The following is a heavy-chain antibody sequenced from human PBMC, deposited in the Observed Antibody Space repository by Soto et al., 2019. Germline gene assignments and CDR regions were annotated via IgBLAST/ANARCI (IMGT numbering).Heavy chain of an antibody. CDR1: GFTFSSYA. CDR2: ISGSGGST. J-gene: IGHJ6*02. V-gene: IGHV3-23*01. Sequence: GGSLRLSCAASGFTFSSYAMSWVRQAPGKGLEWVSAISGSGGSTYYADSVKGRFTISRDNSKNTLYLQMNSLRAEDTAVYYCAKDVHSSSWYGSYYYYGMDVWGQGTTVTVSS. D-gene: IGHD6-13*01. CDR3: AKDVHSSSWYGSYYYYGMDV.